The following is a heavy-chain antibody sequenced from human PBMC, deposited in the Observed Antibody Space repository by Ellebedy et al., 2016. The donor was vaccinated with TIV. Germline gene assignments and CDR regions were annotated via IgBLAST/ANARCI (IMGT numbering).Heavy chain of an antibody. CDR2: IYYSGST. CDR1: GGSISSSSYY. CDR3: AGVSGYYLGTHFDY. V-gene: IGHV4-39*01. D-gene: IGHD3-22*01. Sequence: MPSETLSLTCTVSGGSISSSSYYWGCIRQPPGTGLEWIGSIYYSGSTYYNPSLKSRVTISVDTSKNQFSLKLSSVTAADTAVYYCAGVSGYYLGTHFDYWGQGTLVTVSS. J-gene: IGHJ4*02.